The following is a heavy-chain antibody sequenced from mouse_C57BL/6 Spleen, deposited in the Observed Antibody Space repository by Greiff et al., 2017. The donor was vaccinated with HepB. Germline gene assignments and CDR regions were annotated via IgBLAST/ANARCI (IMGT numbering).Heavy chain of an antibody. CDR2: INPNYGTT. Sequence: EVQLQQSGPELVKPGASVKISCKASGYSFTDYNMNWVKQSNGKSLEWIGVINPNYGTTSYNQKFKGKATLTVDQSSSTAYMQLNSLTSEDSAVYYCARSHYYGSSYGWYFDVWGTGTTGTVSS. V-gene: IGHV1-39*01. CDR1: GYSFTDYN. J-gene: IGHJ1*03. D-gene: IGHD1-1*01. CDR3: ARSHYYGSSYGWYFDV.